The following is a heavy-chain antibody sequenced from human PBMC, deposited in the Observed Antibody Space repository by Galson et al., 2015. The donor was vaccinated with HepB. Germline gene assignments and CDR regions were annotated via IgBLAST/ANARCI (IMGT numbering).Heavy chain of an antibody. D-gene: IGHD4/OR15-4a*01. CDR1: GYTFTTNG. Sequence: SVKVSCKASGYTFTTNGISWVRQAPGQGLEWMGWISANSGDTRYAQNLQGRVTLTRDTSTSTAYLELRSLRSDDTAAYYCARDRDYRFDDWGQGTLVTVPS. CDR3: ARDRDYRFDD. V-gene: IGHV1-18*04. CDR2: ISANSGDT. J-gene: IGHJ4*02.